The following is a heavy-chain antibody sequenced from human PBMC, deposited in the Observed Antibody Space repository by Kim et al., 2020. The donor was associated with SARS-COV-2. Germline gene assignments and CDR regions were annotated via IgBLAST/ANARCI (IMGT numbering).Heavy chain of an antibody. J-gene: IGHJ4*02. CDR1: GFTFSSYW. CDR2: IKQDGSEK. V-gene: IGHV3-7*01. D-gene: IGHD3-22*01. Sequence: GGSLRLSCAASGFTFSSYWMSWVRQAPGKGLEWVANIKQDGSEKYYVDSVKGRFTISRDNAKNSLYLQMNSLRAEDTAVYYCATSPPKYYYDSSGHTGTLGGVDYWGQGTLVTVSS. CDR3: ATSPPKYYYDSSGHTGTLGGVDY.